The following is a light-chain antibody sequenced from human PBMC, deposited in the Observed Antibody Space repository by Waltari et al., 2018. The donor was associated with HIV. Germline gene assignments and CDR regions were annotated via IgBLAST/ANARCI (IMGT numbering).Light chain of an antibody. CDR2: AAS. J-gene: IGKJ4*01. CDR3: QHLKSYPLT. CDR1: QGISSY. V-gene: IGKV1-9*01. Sequence: DIQLTQSPSFLSASVGDRVTITCRASQGISSYLAWYQQKPGKAPNLLIYAASTLQSGVPSRFSGSGSGTEFTLTISSLQPEDFATYYCQHLKSYPLTFGGGTKVEIK.